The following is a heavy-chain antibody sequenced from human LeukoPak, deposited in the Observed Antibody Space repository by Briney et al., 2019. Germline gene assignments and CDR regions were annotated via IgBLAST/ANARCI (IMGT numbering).Heavy chain of an antibody. CDR1: GGSLGSYY. D-gene: IGHD2-2*01. Sequence: SETLSLPCRVSGGSLGSYYWEWIRQPAGKGLEWIGQIYTVGSTNYNPSLTSRVIISVDKSKNQFSLKVNSVTAADTAIYYCARVRDWSRPFDYWGQGILVTVSS. CDR3: ARVRDWSRPFDY. CDR2: IYTVGST. V-gene: IGHV4-4*07. J-gene: IGHJ4*02.